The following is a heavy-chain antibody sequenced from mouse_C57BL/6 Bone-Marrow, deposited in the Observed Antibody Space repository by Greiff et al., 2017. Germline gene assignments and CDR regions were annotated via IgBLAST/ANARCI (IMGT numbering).Heavy chain of an antibody. D-gene: IGHD1-1*01. V-gene: IGHV8-8*01. CDR2: IWWDDDK. CDR1: GFSLSTFGMG. J-gene: IGHJ2*01. Sequence: QVQLKESGPGILQPSQTLSLTCSFSGFSLSTFGMGVGWIRQPSGTGLEWLAHIWWDDDKYYNPALKSQLTISKDTSKNQVFLKIANVDTADTATYYCARKDPNLIYYYGSSYYFDYWGQGTTRTVSS. CDR3: ARKDPNLIYYYGSSYYFDY.